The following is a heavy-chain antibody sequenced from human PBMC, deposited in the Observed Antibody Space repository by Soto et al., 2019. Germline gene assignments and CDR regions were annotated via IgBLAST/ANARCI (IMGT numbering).Heavy chain of an antibody. CDR1: GGSFSGYY. Sequence: QVQLQQWGAGLLKPSETLSLPCAVYGGSFSGYYWSWIRQPPGKGLEWIGEINHSGSTNYNPSHKSRVTITVDTSKTQFSLKLSFVTDADTAVYYCARRPNLKNILAPWGQRTLVTVSS. J-gene: IGHJ5*02. D-gene: IGHD3-9*01. V-gene: IGHV4-34*01. CDR3: ARRPNLKNILAP. CDR2: INHSGST.